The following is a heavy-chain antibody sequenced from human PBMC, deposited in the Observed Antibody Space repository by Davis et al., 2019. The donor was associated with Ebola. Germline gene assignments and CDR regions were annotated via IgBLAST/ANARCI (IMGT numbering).Heavy chain of an antibody. CDR3: ARASYGSGLGYFDY. Sequence: PSETLSLTCTVSGGSISSYYWSWIRQPPGKGLKWIGYIYYSGSTNYNPSLKSRVTISVDTSKNQFSLKLSSVTAADTAVYYCARASYGSGLGYFDYWGQGTLVTVSS. CDR2: IYYSGST. D-gene: IGHD3-10*01. CDR1: GGSISSYY. J-gene: IGHJ4*02. V-gene: IGHV4-59*01.